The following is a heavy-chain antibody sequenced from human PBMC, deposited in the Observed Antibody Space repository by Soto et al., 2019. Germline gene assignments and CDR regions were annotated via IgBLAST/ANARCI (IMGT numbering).Heavy chain of an antibody. J-gene: IGHJ3*02. Sequence: PSGTLFLTCTVSGGSISSYYWSWIRQPPGKGLEWIGYIYYSGSTNYNPSLKSRVTISVDTSKNQFSLKLSSVTAADTAVYYCARDSPAAYDAFDIWGQGTMVTVSS. CDR2: IYYSGST. D-gene: IGHD2-2*01. CDR1: GGSISSYY. V-gene: IGHV4-59*01. CDR3: ARDSPAAYDAFDI.